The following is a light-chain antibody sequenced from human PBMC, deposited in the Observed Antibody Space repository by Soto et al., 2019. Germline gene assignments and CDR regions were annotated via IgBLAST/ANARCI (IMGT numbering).Light chain of an antibody. CDR3: QQYGSSPFT. CDR2: KVS. V-gene: IGKV2-30*01. J-gene: IGKJ5*01. Sequence: DSVLAQSPLSLPVTLEQPATISFISSQILVYSDGDTYLNWFQQRPGQSPRRLIYKVSHRDSGVPDRFSGSGSGTDFTLTISRLEPEDFAVYYCQQYGSSPFTFGQGTRLEF. CDR1: QILVYSDGDTY.